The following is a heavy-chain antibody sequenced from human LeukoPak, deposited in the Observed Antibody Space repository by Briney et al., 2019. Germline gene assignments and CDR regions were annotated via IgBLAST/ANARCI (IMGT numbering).Heavy chain of an antibody. CDR2: IYTSGST. J-gene: IGHJ4*02. CDR1: GGSISSYY. D-gene: IGHD4-17*01. Sequence: SETLSLTCTVSGGSISSYYGSCIRQPAGKGLEWIGRIYTSGSTNYNPSLKSRVTMSVDTSKNQFSLKLSSVTAADAAVYYCARRDYQKTFDYWGQGTLVTVSS. CDR3: ARRDYQKTFDY. V-gene: IGHV4-4*07.